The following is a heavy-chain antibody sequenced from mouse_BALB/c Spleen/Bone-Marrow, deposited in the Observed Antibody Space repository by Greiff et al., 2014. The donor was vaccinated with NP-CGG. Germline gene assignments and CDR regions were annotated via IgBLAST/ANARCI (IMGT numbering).Heavy chain of an antibody. Sequence: EVKLQQSGAELVKPGASVKLSCTASGFNIKDTYMHWVKQRPEQGLEWIGRIDPANGNTKYDPKFQGKATITADTSSITAYLQLSSLTSEDTAVYYCAIYYYGSSGFAYWGQGTLVTVSA. CDR3: AIYYYGSSGFAY. CDR1: GFNIKDTY. CDR2: IDPANGNT. D-gene: IGHD1-1*01. J-gene: IGHJ3*01. V-gene: IGHV14-3*02.